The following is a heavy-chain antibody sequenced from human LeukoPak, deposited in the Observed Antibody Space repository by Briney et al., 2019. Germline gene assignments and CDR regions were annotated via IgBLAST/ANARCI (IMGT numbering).Heavy chain of an antibody. CDR2: IRNKANSYTT. CDR3: ARSSPNWPFDY. CDR1: GFTFSDHY. J-gene: IGHJ4*02. D-gene: IGHD1-1*01. Sequence: PGGPLRLSCTAPGFTFSDHYMDWVRQAPGKGREWVVRIRNKANSYTTEYAASVKGRFTISRDDSKNSLYLQMNSLKTEDTAVYYCARSSPNWPFDYWGQGTLVTVSS. V-gene: IGHV3-72*01.